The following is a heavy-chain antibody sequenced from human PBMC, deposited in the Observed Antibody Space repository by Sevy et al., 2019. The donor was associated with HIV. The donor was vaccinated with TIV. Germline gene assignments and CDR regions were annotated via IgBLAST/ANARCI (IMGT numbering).Heavy chain of an antibody. Sequence: GGSLRLSCAAPGFTFSKYSVSWVRQPPGKGLEWVSTLSFGCGEINYADSVKGRFTISRDNSKSSVYLQMNNLRPEDTAVYYCAREGCTKPHDYWGQGTLVTVSS. D-gene: IGHD2-8*01. J-gene: IGHJ4*02. CDR3: AREGCTKPHDY. V-gene: IGHV3-23*01. CDR2: LSFGCGEI. CDR1: GFTFSKYS.